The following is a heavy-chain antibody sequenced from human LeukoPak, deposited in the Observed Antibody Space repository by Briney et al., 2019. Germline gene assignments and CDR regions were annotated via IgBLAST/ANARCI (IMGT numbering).Heavy chain of an antibody. V-gene: IGHV4-59*02. CDR2: VYHSGST. J-gene: IGHJ4*02. CDR3: ARVTRIAVAGSLDYFDY. D-gene: IGHD6-19*01. CDR1: DVSVSDYA. Sequence: SSETLSLTCTFSDVSVSDYAWSWVRQPPGRGLEWIGYVYHSGSTTYNPSLKSRLTISLDTSKNQFSLKLRSVTAADTAVYYCARVTRIAVAGSLDYFDYWGQGTLVTVSS.